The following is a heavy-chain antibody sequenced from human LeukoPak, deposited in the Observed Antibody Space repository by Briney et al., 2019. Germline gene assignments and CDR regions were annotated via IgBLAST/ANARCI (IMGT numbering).Heavy chain of an antibody. J-gene: IGHJ3*02. Sequence: SVKVSCKASGGTFSSYAISWVRQAPGQGLEWMGGIIPIFGTANYAQKFQGRVTITADESTSTAYMELSSLRSEDTAVYYCAREGGRGSGSYRDAFDIWGQGTMVTVSS. CDR3: AREGGRGSGSYRDAFDI. CDR2: IIPIFGTA. V-gene: IGHV1-69*13. D-gene: IGHD1-26*01. CDR1: GGTFSSYA.